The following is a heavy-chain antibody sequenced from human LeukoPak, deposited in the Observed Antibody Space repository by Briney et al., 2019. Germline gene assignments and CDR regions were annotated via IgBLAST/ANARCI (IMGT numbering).Heavy chain of an antibody. D-gene: IGHD3-3*01. CDR3: ARAPLLTIFGVVTPPGMDV. J-gene: IGHJ6*02. Sequence: ASETLSLTCTVSGGSISSGDYYWSWIRQPPGKGLEWIGYIYYSGSTYYNPSLKSRVTISVDTSKNQFSLKLSSVTAADTAVYYCARAPLLTIFGVVTPPGMDVWGQGTTVTVSS. CDR1: GGSISSGDYY. V-gene: IGHV4-30-4*01. CDR2: IYYSGST.